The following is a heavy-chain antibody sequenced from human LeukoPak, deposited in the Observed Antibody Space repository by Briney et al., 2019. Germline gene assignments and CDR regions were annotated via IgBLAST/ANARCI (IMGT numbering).Heavy chain of an antibody. CDR3: AKDKFSSSWYSDY. CDR2: ISGSGGST. J-gene: IGHJ4*02. D-gene: IGHD6-13*01. CDR1: GFTFSSYA. V-gene: IGHV3-23*01. Sequence: RPGGSLRLSCAASGFTFSSYAMSWVRQAPGKGLEWVSAISGSGGSTYYADSVKGRFTISRDNSKDTLYLQMNSLRAEDTAVYYCAKDKFSSSWYSDYWGQGTLVTVSS.